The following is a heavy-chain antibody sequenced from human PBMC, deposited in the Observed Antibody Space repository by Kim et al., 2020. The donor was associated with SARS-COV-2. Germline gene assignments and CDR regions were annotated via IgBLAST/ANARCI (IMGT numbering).Heavy chain of an antibody. CDR1: GYTFTSYA. V-gene: IGHV1-3*01. CDR2: INAGNGNT. CDR3: ARDQWNGSGSYRSPARY. D-gene: IGHD3-10*01. Sequence: ASVKVSCKASGYTFTSYAMHWVRQAPGQRLEWMGWINAGNGNTKYSQKFQGRVTITRDTSASTAYMELSSLRSEDTAVYYCARDQWNGSGSYRSPARYWGQGTLVTVSS. J-gene: IGHJ4*02.